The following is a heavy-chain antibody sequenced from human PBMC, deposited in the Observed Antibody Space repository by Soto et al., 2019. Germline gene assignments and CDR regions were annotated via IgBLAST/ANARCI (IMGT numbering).Heavy chain of an antibody. J-gene: IGHJ6*02. V-gene: IGHV3-30*18. CDR1: GVQFGNYG. CDR3: AKEIWGWNDNYYGMDA. Sequence: ILCNTSSGVQFGNYGSHWVRRTPVKGLEWVAVISYDGSNKYYADSVKGRFTISRDNSKNTLYLQMNSLRAEDTAVYYCAKEIWGWNDNYYGMDAWGQGTTV. CDR2: ISYDGSNK. D-gene: IGHD1-1*01.